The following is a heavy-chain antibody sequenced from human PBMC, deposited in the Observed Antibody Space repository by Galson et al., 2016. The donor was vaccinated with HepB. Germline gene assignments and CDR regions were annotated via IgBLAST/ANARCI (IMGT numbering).Heavy chain of an antibody. CDR3: ARQKYYSSFIFDY. J-gene: IGHJ4*02. D-gene: IGHD6-6*01. V-gene: IGHV4-4*02. CDR1: GGPISTTNW. CDR2: VFHSGDT. Sequence: SETLSLTCAVSGGPISTTNWWSWVRQPPGKGLEWIGEVFHSGDTNHNLSLKSRVTLFLDKSKNQCSPRLSAVTAADTAVYYCARQKYYSSFIFDYWGQGILVTVSS.